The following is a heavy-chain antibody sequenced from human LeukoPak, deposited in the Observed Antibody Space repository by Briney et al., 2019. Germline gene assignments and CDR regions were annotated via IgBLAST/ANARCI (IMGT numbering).Heavy chain of an antibody. J-gene: IGHJ6*03. D-gene: IGHD3-10*01. Sequence: SETLSLTCTVSGYSISSGYFWGWIRQPPGKGLEWIGEIYHSGSTYYTPSLKSRVTISIDTSKNQFSLKLSSVTAADTAVYYCARIPGYYGSGSYTLWGYYYYYYMDVWGKGTTVTISS. V-gene: IGHV4-38-2*02. CDR1: GYSISSGYF. CDR2: IYHSGST. CDR3: ARIPGYYGSGSYTLWGYYYYYYMDV.